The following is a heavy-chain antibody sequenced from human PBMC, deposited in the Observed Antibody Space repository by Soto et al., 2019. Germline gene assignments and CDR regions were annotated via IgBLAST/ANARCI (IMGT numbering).Heavy chain of an antibody. V-gene: IGHV3-33*01. CDR1: GFTFSSYG. CDR3: ARPDVGY. Sequence: QVQLVESGGGVVQPGRSLRLSCAASGFTFSSYGMHWVRQAPGKGLEWVAGIWYDGSNKYYADSVKGRFTISRDNSKNTLYLQMNSLRAEDTAVYYCARPDVGYWGQGTLVTVSS. CDR2: IWYDGSNK. J-gene: IGHJ4*02. D-gene: IGHD1-26*01.